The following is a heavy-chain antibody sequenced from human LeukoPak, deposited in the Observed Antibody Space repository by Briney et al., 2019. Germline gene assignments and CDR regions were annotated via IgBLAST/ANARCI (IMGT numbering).Heavy chain of an antibody. CDR3: ARNQQLGGHSYYYYGMDV. J-gene: IGHJ6*02. Sequence: GGSLRLSCAASGFTFSNAWMNRVRQAPGKGLEWVSGISGGGVTTYYADSVKGRFTISRDNSKNTLYLQMNSLRADDTAIYYCARNQQLGGHSYYYYGMDVWGQGTTVTVSS. V-gene: IGHV3-23*01. CDR2: ISGGGVTT. CDR1: GFTFSNAW. D-gene: IGHD3-16*01.